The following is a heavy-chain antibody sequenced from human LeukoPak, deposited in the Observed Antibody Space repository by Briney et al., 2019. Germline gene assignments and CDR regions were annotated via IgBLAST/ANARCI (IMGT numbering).Heavy chain of an antibody. CDR2: IGAYNGNT. J-gene: IGHJ4*02. CDR1: GYTFTSYG. V-gene: IGHV1-18*04. Sequence: ASVKVSCKASGYTFTSYGISWVRQAPGQGLEWMGWIGAYNGNTNYAQKLQGRVTMITDTSTSTAYMELRSLRSDDTAVYYCARTIVDTAMVPQLYYFDYWGQGTLVTVSS. D-gene: IGHD5-18*01. CDR3: ARTIVDTAMVPQLYYFDY.